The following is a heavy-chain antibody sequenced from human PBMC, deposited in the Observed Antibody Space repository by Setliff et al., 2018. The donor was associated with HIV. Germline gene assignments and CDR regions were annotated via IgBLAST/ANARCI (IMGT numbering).Heavy chain of an antibody. V-gene: IGHV4-39*07. J-gene: IGHJ3*02. Sequence: PSETLSLTCTVSGGSISSRGYYWGWIRQPPGKELGWIGRVYISGSTNYSPSLRSRVTMSVDTSKNQVSLKLSSVTAADTAVYYCARDRAGWDGQVILYGLDIWGQGTMVTVSS. CDR1: GGSISSRGYY. CDR2: VYISGST. CDR3: ARDRAGWDGQVILYGLDI. D-gene: IGHD3-10*01.